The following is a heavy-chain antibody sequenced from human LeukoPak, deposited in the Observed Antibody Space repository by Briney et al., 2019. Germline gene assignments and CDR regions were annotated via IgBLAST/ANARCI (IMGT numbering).Heavy chain of an antibody. CDR3: ARDEVVATISSIYYYYGMDV. CDR2: IYSGGST. V-gene: IGHV3-66*01. CDR1: GFTVSGNY. J-gene: IGHJ6*02. Sequence: GGSLRLSCAASGFTVSGNYMSWVRQAPGKGLEWVSVIYSGGSTYYAGSVKGRFTISRDNSQNTLYLQMNSLRAEDTAVYYCARDEVVATISSIYYYYGMDVWGQGTAVTVSS. D-gene: IGHD5-12*01.